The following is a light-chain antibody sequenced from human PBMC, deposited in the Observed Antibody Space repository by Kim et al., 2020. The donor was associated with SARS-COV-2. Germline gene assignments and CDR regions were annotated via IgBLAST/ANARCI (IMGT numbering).Light chain of an antibody. Sequence: VAPGQTARITYSGDALPEQHASWYQQKSGQAPFLVIYKDSERPSGIPERFSGSSSGTTVTLTISGVQAEDDADYYCQSADSSGTYVFGSGTKVTVL. CDR1: ALPEQH. J-gene: IGLJ1*01. CDR2: KDS. CDR3: QSADSSGTYV. V-gene: IGLV3-25*03.